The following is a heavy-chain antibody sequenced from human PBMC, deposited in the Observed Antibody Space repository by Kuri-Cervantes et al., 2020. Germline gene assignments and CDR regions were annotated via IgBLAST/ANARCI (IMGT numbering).Heavy chain of an antibody. Sequence: ESLKISCTVSGGSISSYYWGWIRQPPGKGLEWIGYIYYSGSTNYNPSLKSRVTISVDTSKNQFSLKLSSVTAADTAVYYCARDRWDYIWGSYRYEGHDAFDIWGQGTMVTVSS. CDR3: ARDRWDYIWGSYRYEGHDAFDI. V-gene: IGHV4-59*12. D-gene: IGHD3-16*02. J-gene: IGHJ3*02. CDR2: IYYSGST. CDR1: GGSISSYY.